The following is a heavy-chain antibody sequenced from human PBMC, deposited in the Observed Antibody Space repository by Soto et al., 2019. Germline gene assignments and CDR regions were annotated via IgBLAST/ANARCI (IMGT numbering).Heavy chain of an antibody. CDR3: ARDGCAIAVAGESYWYFDL. Sequence: EVQLVESGGGLVQPGGSLRLSCAASGFPFSSYSMNWVRQAPGTGLEWFSYISSSSSTIYYADSVKGRFTISRDNAKNSLYLQMDSVRDEETAGYYFARDGCAIAVAGESYWYFDLWGRGTLVTVSS. V-gene: IGHV3-48*02. J-gene: IGHJ2*01. CDR1: GFPFSSYS. D-gene: IGHD6-19*01. CDR2: ISSSSSTI.